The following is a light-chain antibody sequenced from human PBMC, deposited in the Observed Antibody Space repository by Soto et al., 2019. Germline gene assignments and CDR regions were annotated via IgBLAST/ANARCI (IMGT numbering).Light chain of an antibody. J-gene: IGKJ3*01. CDR3: QQFNSYLFT. CDR1: QGISSA. CDR2: DAS. V-gene: IGKV1-13*02. Sequence: AIQLTQSPSSLSASVGDRVTITCRASQGISSALAWYQQKPGKAPKLLIYDASSLESGVPSRFSGSGSGTDFNLTISSLQPEDFATYYCQQFNSYLFTFGPGTKVDIK.